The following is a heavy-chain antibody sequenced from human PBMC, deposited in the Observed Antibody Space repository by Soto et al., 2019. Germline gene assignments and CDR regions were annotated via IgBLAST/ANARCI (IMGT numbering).Heavy chain of an antibody. CDR3: AHSPWGAAPDY. Sequence: QITLKESGPTLVKPTETLTLTCTVSGFPLSARGVGVGWIRQPPGKVLEWLAIIYWNDDKRYSPSLKSRLTITKDTSKNQVILTMTNTDPVDTAKYYCAHSPWGAAPDYWGQGTLVTVSS. J-gene: IGHJ4*02. D-gene: IGHD3-16*01. V-gene: IGHV2-5*01. CDR1: GFPLSARGVG. CDR2: IYWNDDK.